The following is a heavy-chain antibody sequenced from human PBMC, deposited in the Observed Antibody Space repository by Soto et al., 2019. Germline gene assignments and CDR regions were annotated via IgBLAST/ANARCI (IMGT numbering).Heavy chain of an antibody. CDR1: GYSLSGYY. CDR2: INPNSGGT. V-gene: IGHV1-2*02. CDR3: ARGWGRAAPGPNWFDP. J-gene: IGHJ5*02. Sequence: ASVKVSCKASGYSLSGYYLHWVRQAPGQGPEWMGWINPNSGGTKYVQKFQGRVTMTRDTSISTVYLDLSRLRSDDTAVYYCARGWGRAAPGPNWFDPWGQGTLVTVSS. D-gene: IGHD6-13*01.